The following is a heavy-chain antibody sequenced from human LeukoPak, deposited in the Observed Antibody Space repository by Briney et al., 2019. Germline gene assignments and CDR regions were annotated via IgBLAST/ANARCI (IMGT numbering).Heavy chain of an antibody. J-gene: IGHJ4*02. Sequence: KPSETLSLTCAVYGGSFSGYYWSWIRQPPGKGLEWIGEINHSGSTNYNPSLKSRVTISVDTSKNQFSLKLSSVTAADTAVYYCARGRPLSTSPWRSGGSCYNDYWGQGTLVTVSS. D-gene: IGHD2-15*01. CDR2: INHSGST. CDR3: ARGRPLSTSPWRSGGSCYNDY. CDR1: GGSFSGYY. V-gene: IGHV4-34*01.